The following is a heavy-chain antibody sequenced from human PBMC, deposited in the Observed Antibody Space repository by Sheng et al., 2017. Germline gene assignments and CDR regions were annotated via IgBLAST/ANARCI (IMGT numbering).Heavy chain of an antibody. V-gene: IGHV3-23*04. CDR2: ISGSGSDT. D-gene: IGHD4-4*01. J-gene: IGHJ5*02. CDR3: AKGADYSNYNWFDP. Sequence: EVQLVESGGALVQPGGSLRLSCAASGFTFSNYAMTWVRQAPRKGLEWVSCISGSGSDTYYADSVKGRFTISRYNSKNTLYLQMNSLRADDTAVYYCAKGADYSNYNWFDPWGQGTLVT. CDR1: GFTFSNYA.